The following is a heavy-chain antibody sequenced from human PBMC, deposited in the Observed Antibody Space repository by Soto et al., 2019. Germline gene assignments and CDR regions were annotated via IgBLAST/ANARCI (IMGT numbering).Heavy chain of an antibody. D-gene: IGHD6-19*01. Sequence: GGSLRLSCAASGFTFSSYAMSWVRQAPGKGLEWVSAISGSGGSTYYADSVKGRFTISRDNSKNTLYLQMNSLRAEDTAVYYCAKDYRSTGISDTTIAVAENWGQGTLVTVSS. V-gene: IGHV3-23*01. CDR3: AKDYRSTGISDTTIAVAEN. CDR1: GFTFSSYA. J-gene: IGHJ4*02. CDR2: ISGSGGST.